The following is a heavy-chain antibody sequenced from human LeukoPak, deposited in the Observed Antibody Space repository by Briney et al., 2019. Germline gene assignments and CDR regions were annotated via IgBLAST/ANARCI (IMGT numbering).Heavy chain of an antibody. V-gene: IGHV3-74*01. J-gene: IGHJ3*02. D-gene: IGHD1-26*01. Sequence: GGSLRLSCAASGFSLSGYWMHWVRQAPGKGLVWVSRISPDGSDTTYADSVKGRFTISRDNSKNTLYLQMNSLRAEDTAVYYCARGLGSSGYAFDIWGQGTMVTVSS. CDR1: GFSLSGYW. CDR2: ISPDGSDT. CDR3: ARGLGSSGYAFDI.